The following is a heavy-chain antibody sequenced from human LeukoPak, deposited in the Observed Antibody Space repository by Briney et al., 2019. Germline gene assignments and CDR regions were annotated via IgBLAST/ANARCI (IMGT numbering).Heavy chain of an antibody. CDR2: INPNSGGT. CDR3: ARGLRFLEWLLPV. Sequence: ASVKVSCKASGYTFTGYYMHWVRQAPGQGLEWMGRINPNSGGTNYAQKFQGRVTMTRDTSISTAYMELSRLRSDDTAVYYCARGLRFLEWLLPVWGQGTLVTVSS. D-gene: IGHD3-3*01. CDR1: GYTFTGYY. J-gene: IGHJ4*02. V-gene: IGHV1-2*06.